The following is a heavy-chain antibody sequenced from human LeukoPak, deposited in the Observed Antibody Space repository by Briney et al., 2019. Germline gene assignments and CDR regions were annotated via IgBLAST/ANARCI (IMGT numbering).Heavy chain of an antibody. J-gene: IGHJ4*02. Sequence: GGSLRPSGEASGSPLSNAWWGWVRRAPGKGREGVSGFKGKMDGGTTDYAAPVKGRFTISRDDSKNTLYLQMNSLKTEDTAVYYCTTFPLWFGELAWASTRFDYWGQGTLVTVSS. CDR2: FKGKMDGGTT. CDR1: GSPLSNAW. CDR3: TTFPLWFGELAWASTRFDY. D-gene: IGHD3-10*01. V-gene: IGHV3-15*01.